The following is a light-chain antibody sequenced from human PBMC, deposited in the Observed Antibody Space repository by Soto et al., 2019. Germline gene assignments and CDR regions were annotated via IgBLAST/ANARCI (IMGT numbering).Light chain of an antibody. Sequence: QSALTQPASGSGSPGQSITIACTGTSSDVGGYNYVSWYQQHPGKAPKLMIYEVSNRPSGVSNRFSGSKSGNTASLTISGLQADDEADYYCSSYTSSSTLEFGGGTKLTVL. CDR1: SSDVGGYNY. CDR3: SSYTSSSTLE. V-gene: IGLV2-14*01. J-gene: IGLJ2*01. CDR2: EVS.